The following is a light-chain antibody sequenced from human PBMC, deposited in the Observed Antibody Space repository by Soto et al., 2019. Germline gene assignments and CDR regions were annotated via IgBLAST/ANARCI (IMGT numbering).Light chain of an antibody. CDR1: QSVTTR. CDR3: QQYGGSTIT. V-gene: IGKV3-20*01. J-gene: IGKJ5*01. Sequence: EVVLTRSPGTLSLSPGERVTLSCRASQSVTTRLAWYQHKPGQAPTLLMSGASHRESGVPVRFSGSGAGTEFTLTITRLEHEDFALYYCQQYGGSTITFGLGTRLDIK. CDR2: GAS.